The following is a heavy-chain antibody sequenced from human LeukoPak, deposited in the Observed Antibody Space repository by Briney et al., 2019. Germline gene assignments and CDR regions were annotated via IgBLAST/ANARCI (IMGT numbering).Heavy chain of an antibody. CDR1: GDSITSAYH. CDR2: VYHSGST. J-gene: IGHJ4*02. CDR3: ARAAGGSRFYFDY. D-gene: IGHD1-1*01. Sequence: SETLSLTCAVSGDSITSAYHWAWIRQPPGKGLEWIGSVYHSGSTYYNPSLTSRLNMSADKSKHQFSLKLNSVAAADTAVYYCARAAGGSRFYFDYWGQGTLVTVSS. V-gene: IGHV4-38-2*01.